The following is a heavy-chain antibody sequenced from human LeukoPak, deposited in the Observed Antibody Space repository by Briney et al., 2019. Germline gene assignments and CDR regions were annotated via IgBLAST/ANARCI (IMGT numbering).Heavy chain of an antibody. CDR1: GGTFSSYA. J-gene: IGHJ4*02. Sequence: ASVKVSCKASGGTFSSYANSWVRQAPGQGLEWMGGIIPIFGTANYAQKFQGRVTITADESTSTAYMELSSLRSEDTAVYYCAREYYDFWSGYPYWGQGTLVTVSS. CDR3: AREYYDFWSGYPY. V-gene: IGHV1-69*13. CDR2: IIPIFGTA. D-gene: IGHD3-3*01.